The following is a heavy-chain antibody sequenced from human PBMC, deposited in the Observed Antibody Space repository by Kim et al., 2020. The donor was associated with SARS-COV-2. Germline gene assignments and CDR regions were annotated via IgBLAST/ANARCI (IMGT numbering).Heavy chain of an antibody. J-gene: IGHJ6*02. CDR3: ARATRPGSWYGVYYYYYGMDV. D-gene: IGHD6-13*01. CDR2: IYTSGST. CDR1: GGSISSGSYY. V-gene: IGHV4-61*02. Sequence: SETLSLTCTVSGGSISSGSYYWSWIRQPAGKGLEWIGRIYTSGSTNYNPSLKSRVTISVDTSKNQFSLKLSSVTAADTAVYYCARATRPGSWYGVYYYYYGMDVWGQGTTVTVSS.